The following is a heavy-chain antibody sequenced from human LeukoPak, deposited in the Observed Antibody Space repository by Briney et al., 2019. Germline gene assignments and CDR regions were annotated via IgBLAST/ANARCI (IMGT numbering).Heavy chain of an antibody. D-gene: IGHD3-10*01. CDR2: ISGSGGST. CDR3: EQMVRGVLTYYFDY. J-gene: IGHJ4*02. Sequence: GGSLRLSCAASGFTFSSYAMSWVRQAPGKGLEWVSAISGSGGSTYYADSVKGRFTISRDNSKNTLYLQMNSLRAEDTAVYCCEQMVRGVLTYYFDYWGQGTLVTVSS. V-gene: IGHV3-23*01. CDR1: GFTFSSYA.